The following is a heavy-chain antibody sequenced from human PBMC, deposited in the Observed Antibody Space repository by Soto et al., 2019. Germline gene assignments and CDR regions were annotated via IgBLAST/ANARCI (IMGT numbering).Heavy chain of an antibody. Sequence: QVQLVGSGGGVVQPGRSLRLSCAASGFTFSSYAMHWVRQAPGKGLEWVAVISYDGSNKYYADSVKGRFTISRDNSKNTLYLQMNSLRAEDTAVYYCATGIAVAGTFDYWGQGTLVTVSS. CDR3: ATGIAVAGTFDY. CDR2: ISYDGSNK. D-gene: IGHD6-19*01. V-gene: IGHV3-30-3*01. J-gene: IGHJ4*02. CDR1: GFTFSSYA.